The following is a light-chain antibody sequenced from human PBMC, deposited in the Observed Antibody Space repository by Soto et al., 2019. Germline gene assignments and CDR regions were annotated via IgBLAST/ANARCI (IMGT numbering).Light chain of an antibody. Sequence: EIVLTQSPGTLSLSPGERATLSCRASQGVYINSSAWYQQKPGQPPILLIYGAATRASAVPARFSSSGCGAAFALTITRLEPYDFAVYFCQQYGYAPLTFGPGTRVDLK. J-gene: IGKJ3*01. CDR3: QQYGYAPLT. V-gene: IGKV3-20*01. CDR1: QGVYINS. CDR2: GAA.